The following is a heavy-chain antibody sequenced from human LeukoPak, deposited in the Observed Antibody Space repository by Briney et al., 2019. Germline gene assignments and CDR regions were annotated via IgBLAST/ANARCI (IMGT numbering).Heavy chain of an antibody. V-gene: IGHV1-69*04. CDR3: AREIGCGGDCYPDY. D-gene: IGHD2-21*02. CDR1: GGTFSSYA. J-gene: IGHJ4*02. Sequence: GASVKVSCKASGGTFSSYAISWVRQAPGQGLEWMGRFIPILGIANYAQKFQGRVTITADKSTSTAYMELSSLRSEDTAVYYCAREIGCGGDCYPDYWGQGTLVTVSS. CDR2: FIPILGIA.